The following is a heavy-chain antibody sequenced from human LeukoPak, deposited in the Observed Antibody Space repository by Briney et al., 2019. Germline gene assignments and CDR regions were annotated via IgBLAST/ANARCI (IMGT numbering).Heavy chain of an antibody. V-gene: IGHV1-2*02. CDR1: GYTFTDYY. D-gene: IGHD4/OR15-4a*01. Sequence: ASVKVSCKASGYTFTDYYVHWLRQAPGQGLEWMGWINPNRGDTDYAQKFHGRVAMIGDTSISTAYMELSNLRSDDTAVYYCARGDYGSVTSQYDYWGQGTLVTVSS. J-gene: IGHJ4*02. CDR3: ARGDYGSVTSQYDY. CDR2: INPNRGDT.